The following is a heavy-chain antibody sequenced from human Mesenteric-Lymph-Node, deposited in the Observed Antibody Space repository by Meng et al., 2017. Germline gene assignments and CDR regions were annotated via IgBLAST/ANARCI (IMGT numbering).Heavy chain of an antibody. V-gene: IGHV3-7*01. D-gene: IGHD6-19*01. CDR1: GFTFSSYW. CDR2: IKQDGSEK. CDR3: ARQWGGSGWFYYYYGMDV. J-gene: IGHJ6*02. Sequence: GESLKISCAASGFTFSSYWMSWVRQAPGKGLEWVANIKQDGSEKYYVDSVKGRFTISRDNAKNSLYLQMNSLRAEDTAVYYCARQWGGSGWFYYYYGMDVWGQGTTVTVSS.